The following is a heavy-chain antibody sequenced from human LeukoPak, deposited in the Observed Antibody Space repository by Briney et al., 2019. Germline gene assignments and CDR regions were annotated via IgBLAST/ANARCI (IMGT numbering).Heavy chain of an antibody. D-gene: IGHD5-18*01. V-gene: IGHV3-7*01. CDR3: ARDLAYSRLDY. CDR1: GLTFSSSW. Sequence: GGSLRLSCAVSGLTFSSSWMVWVRQAPGKGLEWVASINPDGNKKYSADSVKGRFTISRDNAENSLYLQMNSLRVEDTAFYYCARDLAYSRLDYWGQGMLVTVSS. CDR2: INPDGNKK. J-gene: IGHJ4*02.